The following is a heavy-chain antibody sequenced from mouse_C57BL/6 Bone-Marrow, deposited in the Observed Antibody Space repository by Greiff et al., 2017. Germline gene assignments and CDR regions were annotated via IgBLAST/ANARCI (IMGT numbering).Heavy chain of an antibody. J-gene: IGHJ3*01. Sequence: QVQLQQSGPGLVQPSQSLSITCTVSGFSLTSYGVHWVRQPPGKGLEWRGVIWSGGSTDYNAAFISRLSISKDNSKSQVFFKMNSLQADDTAIYYCAKEDYSNYSFAYWGQGTLVTVSA. CDR2: IWSGGST. CDR1: GFSLTSYG. CDR3: AKEDYSNYSFAY. D-gene: IGHD2-5*01. V-gene: IGHV2-4*01.